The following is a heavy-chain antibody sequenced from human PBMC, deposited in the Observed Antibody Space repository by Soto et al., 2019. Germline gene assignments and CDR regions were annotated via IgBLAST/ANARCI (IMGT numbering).Heavy chain of an antibody. CDR3: ARDLHIVVVTAPNYYYGMDV. Sequence: SETLSLTCAVYGGSFSGYYWSWIRQPPGKGLEWIGEINHSGSTNYNPSLKSRVTISVDTSKNQFSLKLSSVTAADTAVYYCARDLHIVVVTAPNYYYGMDVWGQWTTVT. D-gene: IGHD2-21*02. CDR1: GGSFSGYY. CDR2: INHSGST. J-gene: IGHJ6*02. V-gene: IGHV4-34*01.